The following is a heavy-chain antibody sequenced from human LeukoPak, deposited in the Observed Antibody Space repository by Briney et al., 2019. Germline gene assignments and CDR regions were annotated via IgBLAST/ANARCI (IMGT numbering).Heavy chain of an antibody. J-gene: IGHJ3*02. CDR2: INYSGIT. CDR1: GGSLSGYY. Sequence: SETLSLTCTLSGGSLSGYYWSWIRQPAGKGLGWDGYINYSGITNYNPSLKSRVTISVDTSKNQFSLKLTSVTAADTAVYHCVRYFDWPYAFDIWGRGTMVTVSS. D-gene: IGHD3-9*01. V-gene: IGHV4-59*01. CDR3: VRYFDWPYAFDI.